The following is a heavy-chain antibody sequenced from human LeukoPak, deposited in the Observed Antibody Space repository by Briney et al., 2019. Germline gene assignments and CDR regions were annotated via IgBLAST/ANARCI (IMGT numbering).Heavy chain of an antibody. V-gene: IGHV4-4*02. J-gene: IGHJ6*03. CDR2: IYHSGST. D-gene: IGHD1-7*01. CDR1: GGSISSSNW. Sequence: SETLSLTCAVSGGSISSSNWWSWVRQPPGKGLEWIGEIYHSGSTNYNPSLKSRVTISVDTSKNQFSLKLSSVTAADTAVYYCAKGGTNYYYYYMDVWGKGTTVTVSS. CDR3: AKGGTNYYYYYMDV.